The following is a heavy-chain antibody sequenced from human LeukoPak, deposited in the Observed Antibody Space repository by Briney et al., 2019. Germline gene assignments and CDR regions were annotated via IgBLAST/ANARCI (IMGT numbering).Heavy chain of an antibody. CDR2: IYYSGST. Sequence: SETLSLTCTVSGGSISSGSYYWGWIRQPPGKGLEWIGSIYYSGSTYYNPSLKSRVTISVDTSKNQFSLKLTSVTAADTAVYYCSIETSKYTSSLDWFDPWGQGTLVTVSS. V-gene: IGHV4-39*02. J-gene: IGHJ5*02. D-gene: IGHD6-13*01. CDR3: SIETSKYTSSLDWFDP. CDR1: GGSISSGSYY.